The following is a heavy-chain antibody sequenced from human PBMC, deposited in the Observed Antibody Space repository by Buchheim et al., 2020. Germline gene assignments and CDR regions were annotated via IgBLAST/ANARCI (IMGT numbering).Heavy chain of an antibody. D-gene: IGHD6-6*01. J-gene: IGHJ5*02. V-gene: IGHV4-39*01. Sequence: QLQLQESGPGLVKPSETLSLTCTVSGGSISSSSYYWGWIRQPPGKGLEWIGSIYYSGSTYYNPSLKSRVTISVDTSKNQCSLKLSSVTAADTAVYYCASGGRSIAARRVSWFDPWGQGTL. CDR1: GGSISSSSYY. CDR3: ASGGRSIAARRVSWFDP. CDR2: IYYSGST.